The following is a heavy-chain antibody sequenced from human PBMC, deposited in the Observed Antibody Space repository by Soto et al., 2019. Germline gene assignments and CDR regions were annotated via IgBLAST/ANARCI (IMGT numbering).Heavy chain of an antibody. CDR1: GYSFTSYW. V-gene: IGHV5-51*01. J-gene: IGHJ3*02. CDR3: ARHRAAGQEDAFDI. CDR2: IYPGDSDT. D-gene: IGHD6-13*01. Sequence: PGESLKISCKGSGYSFTSYWIGWVRQMPGKGLEWMGLIYPGDSDTRYSPSFQGQVTISADKSSSTTYLQWSSLKASDTAMYYCARHRAAGQEDAFDIWGQGKMVTVSS.